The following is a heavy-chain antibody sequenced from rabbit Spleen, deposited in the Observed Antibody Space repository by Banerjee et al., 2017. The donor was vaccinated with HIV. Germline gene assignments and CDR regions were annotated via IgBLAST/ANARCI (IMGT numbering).Heavy chain of an antibody. CDR2: IYIVDGDS. J-gene: IGHJ2*01. Sequence: QSLEESGGDLVKPGASLTLTCTASGFSFSSTYWICWVRQAPGKGLEWIACIYIVDGDSYYASGAKGRFTISKTSSTTVTLQMTSLTAADTATYFCARNYVNAFDPWGPGTLVTVS. V-gene: IGHV1S40*01. CDR3: ARNYVNAFDP. D-gene: IGHD1-1*01. CDR1: GFSFSSTYW.